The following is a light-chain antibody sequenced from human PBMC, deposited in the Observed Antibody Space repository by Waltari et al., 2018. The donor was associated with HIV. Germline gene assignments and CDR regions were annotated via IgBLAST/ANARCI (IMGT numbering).Light chain of an antibody. V-gene: IGLV2-8*01. J-gene: IGLJ1*01. CDR1: SSDVGGYNS. CDR3: NSYAGSNSYV. Sequence: QSALTQPPSASGSPGQSVTIACTGTSSDVGGYNSVSWYKQHPGKAPKLMIYAVSKRPSGVPDRFSGSKSGNTASLTVSGLQAEDEADYYCNSYAGSNSYVFGTGTKVTVL. CDR2: AVS.